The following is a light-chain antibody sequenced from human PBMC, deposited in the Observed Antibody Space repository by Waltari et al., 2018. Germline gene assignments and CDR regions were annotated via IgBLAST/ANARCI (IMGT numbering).Light chain of an antibody. CDR2: TAS. J-gene: IGKJ2*01. Sequence: DIQMTQSPSTLSTSIGDRVNITCRASQTISSWLAWYQQKPGKAPKLLINTASSLESGVPSRFSGSGSGTEFTLTISSLQPDDFATYYCQQYDRLPVTFGQGTKLEIK. V-gene: IGKV1-5*03. CDR3: QQYDRLPVT. CDR1: QTISSW.